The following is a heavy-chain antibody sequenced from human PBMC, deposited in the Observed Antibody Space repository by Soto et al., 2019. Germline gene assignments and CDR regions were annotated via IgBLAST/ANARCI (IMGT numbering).Heavy chain of an antibody. CDR1: GYSFTTYG. CDR2: ISTWNGDR. J-gene: IGHJ6*02. D-gene: IGHD3-10*01. Sequence: QVQLVQSGVEVKKPGASVEVSCRASGYSFTTYGISWVRQAPGRGLEWMGWISTWNGDRIYAQKVQGRVTMTTDSSTTAAKMVLRSMTSDATAYYYWTRETGVGAYCSARDGMDVWGQATTVTVSS. V-gene: IGHV1-18*01. CDR3: TRETGVGAYCSARDGMDV.